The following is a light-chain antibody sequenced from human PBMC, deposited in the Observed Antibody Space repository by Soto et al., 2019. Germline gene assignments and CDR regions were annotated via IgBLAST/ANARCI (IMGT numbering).Light chain of an antibody. CDR3: CSSAPESTYV. CDR1: SSDVGAYNS. V-gene: IGLV2-23*01. CDR2: KGT. J-gene: IGLJ1*01. Sequence: ALAQPASVSGSPGQSITISCTGTSSDVGAYNSVSWYQQHPHKAPQVIIYKGTQRPSGVSNRFSGSTSGNAASLTISGLQADDEADYFCCSSAPESTYVFGSGTKVTVL.